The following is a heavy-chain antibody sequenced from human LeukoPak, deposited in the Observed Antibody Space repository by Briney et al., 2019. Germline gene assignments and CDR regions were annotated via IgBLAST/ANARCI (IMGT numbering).Heavy chain of an antibody. CDR2: IYYTGST. J-gene: IGHJ1*01. CDR3: ASRWEPTAEYFQH. D-gene: IGHD4-23*01. CDR1: GGPINNYY. Sequence: SSETLSLTCTVSGGPINNYYWSWIRQPPGRGLEWIGYIYYTGSTYYNPSLKSRVTISVDTSKNQFSLKLSSVTAADTAVYYCASRWEPTAEYFQHWGQGTLVTVSS. V-gene: IGHV4-59*08.